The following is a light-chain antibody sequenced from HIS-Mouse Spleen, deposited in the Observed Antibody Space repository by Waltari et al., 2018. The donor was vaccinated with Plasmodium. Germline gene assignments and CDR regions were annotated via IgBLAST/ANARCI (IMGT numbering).Light chain of an antibody. Sequence: SYELTQPPSVSVSPGQTASIHCSGDKLGANYACWYQQKPGQSPVLVIYQDSKRPSGIPERFSGSNSGNTATLTISGTQAMDEADYYCQAWDSSTAVFGGGTKLTVL. CDR2: QDS. CDR1: KLGANY. V-gene: IGLV3-1*01. J-gene: IGLJ2*01. CDR3: QAWDSSTAV.